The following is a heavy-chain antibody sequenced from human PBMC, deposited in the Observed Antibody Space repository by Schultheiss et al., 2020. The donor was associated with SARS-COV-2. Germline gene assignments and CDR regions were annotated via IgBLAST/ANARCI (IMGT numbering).Heavy chain of an antibody. V-gene: IGHV4-59*01. J-gene: IGHJ5*02. CDR1: GGSISSYF. D-gene: IGHD4/OR15-4a*01. CDR3: ARGSDYGSTEGP. Sequence: SETLSLTCTVSGGSISSYFWTWMRQSPGKGLEWIGYIYDSGSTNYNPSLKSRVTMSVDTSKNQFSLKLSSVTAADTAVYYCARGSDYGSTEGPWGQGTLVTVSS. CDR2: IYDSGST.